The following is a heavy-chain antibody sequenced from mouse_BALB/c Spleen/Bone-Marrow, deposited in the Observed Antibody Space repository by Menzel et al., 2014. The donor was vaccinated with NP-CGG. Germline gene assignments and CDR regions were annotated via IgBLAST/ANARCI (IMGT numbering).Heavy chain of an antibody. CDR3: ARWERTGLNY. CDR1: GYTFTNYS. D-gene: IGHD4-1*01. Sequence: QVQLKESGAELVRPGASVKLSCKASGYTFTNYSMHWVKQRPGQGLEWIGMIHPSDGDTRLNQKFKGKATMTVDKSSSTASMQLSSPASGDPAVYYSARWERTGLNYWGQGTTLAVSS. V-gene: IGHV1-74*01. CDR2: IHPSDGDT. J-gene: IGHJ2*01.